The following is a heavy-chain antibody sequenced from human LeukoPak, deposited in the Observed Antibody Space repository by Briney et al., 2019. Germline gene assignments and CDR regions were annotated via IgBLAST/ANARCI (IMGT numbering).Heavy chain of an antibody. Sequence: GGSLRLSCAASGFTFSSYAMHWVRQAPGKGLEWVAVISYDGSNKYYADSVKGRFTISRDNAKNSLYLQMNSLRAEDTAVYFCARGGGLDVWGQGATVTVSS. CDR1: GFTFSSYA. CDR2: ISYDGSNK. CDR3: ARGGGLDV. V-gene: IGHV3-30-3*01. J-gene: IGHJ6*02. D-gene: IGHD3-16*01.